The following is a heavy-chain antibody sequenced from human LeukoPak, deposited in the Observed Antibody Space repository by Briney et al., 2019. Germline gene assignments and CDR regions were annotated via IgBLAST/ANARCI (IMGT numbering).Heavy chain of an antibody. V-gene: IGHV4-34*01. J-gene: IGHJ5*02. CDR2: INHSGSP. D-gene: IGHD3-3*01. CDR1: GGSFSGYY. Sequence: PSETLSLTCAVYGGSFSGYYWSWIRQPPGKALEWIGEINHSGSPNYNPSLKSRVTISVDTSKNQFSLKLSSVTAADTAVYYCARETLLRFLEWLPSRANWFDPWGQGTLVTVSS. CDR3: ARETLLRFLEWLPSRANWFDP.